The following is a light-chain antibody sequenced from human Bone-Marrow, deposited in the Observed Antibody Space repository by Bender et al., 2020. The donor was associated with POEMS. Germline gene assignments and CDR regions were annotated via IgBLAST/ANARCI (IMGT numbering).Light chain of an antibody. V-gene: IGLV2-14*02. CDR2: EGS. CDR3: SSYAGSSNYVL. CDR1: SSDVGSYNL. J-gene: IGLJ2*01. Sequence: QSALTQPASVSGSPGQSITISCTGTSSDVGSYNLVSWYQQHPGKAPKLMIYEGSKRPSGVPDRFSGSKSGNTASLTVSGLQAEDDADYYCSSYAGSSNYVLFGGGTKLTVL.